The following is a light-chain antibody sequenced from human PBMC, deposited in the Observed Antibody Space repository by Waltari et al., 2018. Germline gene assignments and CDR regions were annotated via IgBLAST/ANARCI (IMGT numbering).Light chain of an antibody. V-gene: IGKV3-11*01. CDR2: DVS. J-gene: IGKJ5*01. CDR1: QSVSSS. Sequence: EIVLTQSPATLSLSPGERVTLSCRASQSVSSSLGWYQQKPGQAPRLLIYDVSNRATDIPARFSGSGSGTDFTLTINSLEPEDFAVYYCQQRSNWPSITFGQGTRLEIK. CDR3: QQRSNWPSIT.